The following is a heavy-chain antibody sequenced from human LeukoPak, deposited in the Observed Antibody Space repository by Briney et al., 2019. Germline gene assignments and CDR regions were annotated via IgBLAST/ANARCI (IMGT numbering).Heavy chain of an antibody. J-gene: IGHJ4*02. CDR3: ARGVGKPTWPEHFDY. Sequence: SETLSLTCAVSGGSISSGGYSWSWIRQPPGKGLEWIGYIYHSGSTYYNPSLKSRVTISVDRSKNQFSLKLSSVTAADTAVYYCARGVGKPTWPEHFDYWGQGTLVTVSS. CDR1: GGSISSGGYS. CDR2: IYHSGST. D-gene: IGHD1-14*01. V-gene: IGHV4-30-2*01.